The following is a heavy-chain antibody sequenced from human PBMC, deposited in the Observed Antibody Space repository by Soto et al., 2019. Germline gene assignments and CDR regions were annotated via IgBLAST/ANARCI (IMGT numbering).Heavy chain of an antibody. CDR3: AKDPSIS. J-gene: IGHJ3*01. V-gene: IGHV3-30*18. Sequence: QVQLVESGGGVVQPGRSLRLSCAASGFTFSSYGMHWVRQAPGKGLEWVAVISYDGSNKYYADSVKGRFTITEDNSKNTLYLQLNSLGAEETAVYYCAKDPSISWGQGTMVTVSS. D-gene: IGHD6-6*01. CDR2: ISYDGSNK. CDR1: GFTFSSYG.